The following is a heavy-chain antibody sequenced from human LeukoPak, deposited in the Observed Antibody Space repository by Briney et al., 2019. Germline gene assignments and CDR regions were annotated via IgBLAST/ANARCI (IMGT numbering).Heavy chain of an antibody. D-gene: IGHD3-22*01. CDR3: ATKTQYYYDSSGYT. V-gene: IGHV1-69*06. J-gene: IGHJ5*02. CDR1: GYTFTSYY. CDR2: IIPIFGTA. Sequence: ASVKVSCKASGYTFTSYYMHWVRQAPGQGLEWMGGIIPIFGTANYAQKFQGRVTITADKSTSTAYMELSSLRSEDTAVYYCATKTQYYYDSSGYTWGQGTLVTVSS.